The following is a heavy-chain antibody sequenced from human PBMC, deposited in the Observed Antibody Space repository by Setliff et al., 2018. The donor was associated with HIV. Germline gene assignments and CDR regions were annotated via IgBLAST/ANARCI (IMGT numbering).Heavy chain of an antibody. J-gene: IGHJ4*02. Sequence: ASVKVSCKASGYPFNTYDITWVRQAPGQGLEWMGWISAYSGETFSTLKFRDRVTLTTDTSTNTAHMELRSLTYGDTAVYFCARGWDYGVRKPEDWGQGTLVTVSS. CDR3: ARGWDYGVRKPED. CDR1: GYPFNTYD. V-gene: IGHV1-18*04. CDR2: ISAYSGET. D-gene: IGHD3-10*01.